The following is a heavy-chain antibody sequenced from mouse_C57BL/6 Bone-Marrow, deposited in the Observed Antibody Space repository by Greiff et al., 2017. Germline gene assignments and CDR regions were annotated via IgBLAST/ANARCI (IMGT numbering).Heavy chain of an antibody. CDR2: IDPSDSYT. V-gene: IGHV1-59*01. CDR1: GYTFTSYW. Sequence: QVQLKQPGAELVRPGTSVKLSCKASGYTFTSYWMHWVKQRPGQGLEWIGVIDPSDSYTNYNQKFKGKATLTVDTSSSTAYMQLSSLTSEDSAVYYCARWMGYGSNYDYYARDYWGQGTSVTVPS. CDR3: ARWMGYGSNYDYYARDY. D-gene: IGHD1-1*01. J-gene: IGHJ4*01.